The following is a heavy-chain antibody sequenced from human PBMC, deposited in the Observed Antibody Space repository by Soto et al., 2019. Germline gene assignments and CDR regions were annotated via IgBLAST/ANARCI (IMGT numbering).Heavy chain of an antibody. J-gene: IGHJ6*02. CDR3: ARGDTKGVIVLLKSYYGMDV. V-gene: IGHV3-23*01. Sequence: PGGSLRLSCVASGITFRSRAMSWVRQAPGEGLEWVSVTTDTDGDRKYADSVRGRFTISRDNSKNTLYLQMSSLRSEDTAVYYCARGDTKGVIVLLKSYYGMDVWGQGTTVTVSS. CDR2: TTDTDGDR. CDR1: GITFRSRA. D-gene: IGHD3-10*01.